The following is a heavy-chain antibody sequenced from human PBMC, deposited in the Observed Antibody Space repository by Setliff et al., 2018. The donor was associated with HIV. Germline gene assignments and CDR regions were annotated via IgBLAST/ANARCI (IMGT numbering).Heavy chain of an antibody. D-gene: IGHD3-10*01. CDR2: INTDGSST. V-gene: IGHV3-74*01. J-gene: IGHJ6*02. Sequence: GGSLRLSCAASGFSFSSYWMHWVRQAPGKGLVWVSRINTDGSSTSYADSVKGRFTISRDNAKNTLYLQMNSLRAEDTAVYYCARGVRGVVNGMDVWGQGTRSPSP. CDR1: GFSFSSYW. CDR3: ARGVRGVVNGMDV.